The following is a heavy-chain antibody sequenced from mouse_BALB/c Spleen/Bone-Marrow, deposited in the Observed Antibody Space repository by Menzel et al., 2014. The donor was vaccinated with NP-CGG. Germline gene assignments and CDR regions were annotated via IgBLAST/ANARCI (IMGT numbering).Heavy chain of an antibody. CDR2: ISNGGGST. CDR1: GFTFRDYY. J-gene: IGHJ4*01. V-gene: IGHV5-12*02. Sequence: EVKLMESGGGLVQPGGSLKLSRATSGFTFRDYYMYWVRQTPEKRLEWVAYISNGGGSTYYPDTVKGRFTISRDNAKNTLYLQMSRLKSEDTAMYYCARQGTLDYWGQGTSVTVSS. CDR3: ARQGTLDY.